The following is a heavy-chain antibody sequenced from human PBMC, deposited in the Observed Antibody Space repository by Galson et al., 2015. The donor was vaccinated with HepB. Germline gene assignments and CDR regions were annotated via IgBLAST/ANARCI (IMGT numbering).Heavy chain of an antibody. V-gene: IGHV5-51*01. CDR2: IYPGDSDT. Sequence: QSGAEVKKPGESLKISCKGSGYSFTSYWIGWVRQMPGKGLEWMGIIYPGDSDTRYSPSFQGQVTISADKSISTAYLQWSSLKASDTAMYYCARHKDGGGTIFGVVITYGMDVWGQGTTVTVSS. CDR3: ARHKDGGGTIFGVVITYGMDV. D-gene: IGHD3-3*01. CDR1: GYSFTSYW. J-gene: IGHJ6*02.